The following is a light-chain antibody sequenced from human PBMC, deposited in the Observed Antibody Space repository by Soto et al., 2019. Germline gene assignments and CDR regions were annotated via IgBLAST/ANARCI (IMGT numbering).Light chain of an antibody. J-gene: IGKJ1*01. CDR1: QPISSW. CDR3: QQYENSCT. CDR2: DAS. Sequence: DIQMTQSPPTLSASVGDRVTITCRASQPISSWLAWYHQKPGKAPKLLIYDASNLESGVPSRFSGSGPGTEFPLTISSLQPEDFGIYYCQQYENSCTFGQGTKVEV. V-gene: IGKV1-5*01.